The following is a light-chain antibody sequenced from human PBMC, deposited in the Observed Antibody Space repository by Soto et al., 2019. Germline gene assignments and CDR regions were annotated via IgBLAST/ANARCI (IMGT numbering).Light chain of an antibody. CDR1: SSNIGNNY. J-gene: IGLJ2*01. CDR2: DND. CDR3: ATWDSSLSAGV. V-gene: IGLV1-51*01. Sequence: QSVLTQPPSVSAAPGQKVTISCYGSSSNIGNNYVFWYQQLPGTAPKLLIYDNDKRPSGIPDRFSGSKSGTSATLGITGLQTGDDADYYCATWDSSLSAGVFGGGTKLTVL.